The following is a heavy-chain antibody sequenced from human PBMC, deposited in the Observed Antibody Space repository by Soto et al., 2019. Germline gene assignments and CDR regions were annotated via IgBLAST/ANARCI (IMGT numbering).Heavy chain of an antibody. D-gene: IGHD3-10*01. V-gene: IGHV1-8*01. CDR2: MNPNSGNT. CDR3: ARGINYYDSGDEAFDI. Sequence: QVQLVQSGAEVKKPGASVKVSCKASGYTFTSYDINWVRQATGQGLEWMGWMNPNSGNTGYAQKFQGRVTMXXNTSISTAYMELRSLRSEDTAVYYCARGINYYDSGDEAFDIWGQGTMVTVSS. J-gene: IGHJ3*02. CDR1: GYTFTSYD.